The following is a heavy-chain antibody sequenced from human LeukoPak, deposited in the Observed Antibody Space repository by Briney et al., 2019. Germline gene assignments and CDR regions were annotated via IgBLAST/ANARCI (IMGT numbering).Heavy chain of an antibody. CDR1: GYSISSGYY. CDR2: IYHSGST. CDR3: ARVVVKMATFTGMQSYYYFYYMDV. D-gene: IGHD5-24*01. V-gene: IGHV4-38-2*01. Sequence: PSETLSLTCAVSGYSISSGYYWGWIRQPPGKGLEWIGSIYHSGSTYYNPSLKSRVTISVDTSKNQFSLKLSSVTAADTAMYYCARVVVKMATFTGMQSYYYFYYMDVWGKGTTVTVSS. J-gene: IGHJ6*03.